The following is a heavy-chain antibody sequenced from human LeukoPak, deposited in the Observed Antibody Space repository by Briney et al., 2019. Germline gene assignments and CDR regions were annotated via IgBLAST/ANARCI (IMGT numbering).Heavy chain of an antibody. CDR1: GYSFTSYW. D-gene: IGHD2-15*01. V-gene: IGHV5-51*01. Sequence: GESLKISCKGSGYSFTSYWIGWVSQMPGKGLEWMGIIYPDDSDTRYSPSFQGQVTISADKSISTAYLQWSSLKASDTAMYYCARRAYCSGGGCYVTPFDIWGQGTMVTVSS. CDR3: ARRAYCSGGGCYVTPFDI. J-gene: IGHJ3*02. CDR2: IYPDDSDT.